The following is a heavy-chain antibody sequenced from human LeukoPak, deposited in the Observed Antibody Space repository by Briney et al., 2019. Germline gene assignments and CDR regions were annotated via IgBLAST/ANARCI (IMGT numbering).Heavy chain of an antibody. J-gene: IGHJ2*01. V-gene: IGHV3-9*01. CDR2: ISYNSDTI. D-gene: IGHD2-21*02. Sequence: GGSLRLSCAASGFTFDDYAMHWVRQAPGKGLEWVSGISYNSDTIAYADSVKGRFTISRDNAKNSLYLQMNSLRAEDTALYYCAKDNCGGDCYSGGYFDLWGRGTLVTVSS. CDR3: AKDNCGGDCYSGGYFDL. CDR1: GFTFDDYA.